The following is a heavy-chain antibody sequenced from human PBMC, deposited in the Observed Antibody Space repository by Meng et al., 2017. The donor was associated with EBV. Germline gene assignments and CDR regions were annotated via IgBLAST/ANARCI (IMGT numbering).Heavy chain of an antibody. CDR3: ARATSGYDFNWFDP. V-gene: IGHV1-18*01. Sequence: VQRVQSVGEVRKPGASVKLSGKASGYTFTTYGSSLVRQATGQGLEWMGWIRAYNGNTNYAQKIQGRVTMTTDTSTSTAYMELRSLRSDDKAVYDCARATSGYDFNWFDPWGQGTLVTVSS. CDR2: IRAYNGNT. CDR1: GYTFTTYG. D-gene: IGHD5-12*01. J-gene: IGHJ5*02.